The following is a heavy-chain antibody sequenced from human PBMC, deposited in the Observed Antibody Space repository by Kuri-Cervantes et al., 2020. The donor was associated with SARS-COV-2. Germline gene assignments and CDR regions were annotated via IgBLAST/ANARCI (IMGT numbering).Heavy chain of an antibody. CDR2: IDWDDDK. Sequence: SGPTLVKPTQTLTLTCTFSGFSLSTSGMCVSWIRQPPGKALEWLARIDWDDDKYYSTSLKTRLTISKDTSKNQVVLTMTNMDPVDTATYYCARTSTQYYYDSSGNYEFDYWGQGTLVTVSS. D-gene: IGHD3-22*01. CDR1: GFSLSTSGMC. CDR3: ARTSTQYYYDSSGNYEFDY. V-gene: IGHV2-70*11. J-gene: IGHJ4*02.